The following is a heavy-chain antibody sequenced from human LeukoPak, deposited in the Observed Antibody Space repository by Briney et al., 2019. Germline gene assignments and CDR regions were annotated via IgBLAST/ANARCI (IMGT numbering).Heavy chain of an antibody. J-gene: IGHJ4*02. CDR2: IYPGDSYT. D-gene: IGHD5-24*01. CDR3: ARRGGYSDY. CDR1: GYSFTSYW. Sequence: GESLKISFKGSGYSFTSYWIGWVRQIPGKGLEWIGIIYPGDSYTRYSPSFQGQVIISADKSISTAYLQWSSLKGSDTGMYYCARRGGYSDYWGQGTLVRVSS. V-gene: IGHV5-51*01.